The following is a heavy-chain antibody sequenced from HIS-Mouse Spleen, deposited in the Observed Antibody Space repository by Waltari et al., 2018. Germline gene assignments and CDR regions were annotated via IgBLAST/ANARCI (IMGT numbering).Heavy chain of an antibody. Sequence: QVQLVESGGGVVQPGRSLRLSCAASGFTFSSYAMHWVRQAPGKGLEWVAVISSDGSNKYYADSVKGRFTISRDNSKNTLYLQMNSLRAEDTAVYYCARDHSGWYFDYWGQGTLVTVSS. CDR1: GFTFSSYA. J-gene: IGHJ4*02. V-gene: IGHV3-30-3*01. D-gene: IGHD6-19*01. CDR2: ISSDGSNK. CDR3: ARDHSGWYFDY.